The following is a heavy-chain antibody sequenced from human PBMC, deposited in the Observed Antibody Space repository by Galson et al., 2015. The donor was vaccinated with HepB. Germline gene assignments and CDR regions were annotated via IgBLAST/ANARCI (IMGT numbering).Heavy chain of an antibody. CDR3: TTRYYDILTGYFPGDY. V-gene: IGHV3-15*07. D-gene: IGHD3-9*01. J-gene: IGHJ4*02. CDR1: GFTFSNAW. Sequence: SLRLSCAASGFTFSNAWMNWVRQAPGKGLEWVGRIKSKTDGGTTDYAAPVKGRFTISRDDSKNTLYLQMNSLKTEDTAVYYCTTRYYDILTGYFPGDYWGQGTLVTVSS. CDR2: IKSKTDGGTT.